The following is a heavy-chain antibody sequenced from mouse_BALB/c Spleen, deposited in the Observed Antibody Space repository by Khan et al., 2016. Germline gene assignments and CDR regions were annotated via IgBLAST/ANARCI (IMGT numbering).Heavy chain of an antibody. CDR2: ITSYNGAT. V-gene: IGHV1S34*01. D-gene: IGHD1-1*01. Sequence: LVKTGASVKISCKASGYSFTGYYMHWVKQSHGKSLEWIGYITSYNGATSYNQKFKGKATFTVDTSSSPAYMQFNSLTSEDSAVYYCASPYGSSYVGFAYWGQGTLVTVSA. CDR1: GYSFTGYY. CDR3: ASPYGSSYVGFAY. J-gene: IGHJ3*01.